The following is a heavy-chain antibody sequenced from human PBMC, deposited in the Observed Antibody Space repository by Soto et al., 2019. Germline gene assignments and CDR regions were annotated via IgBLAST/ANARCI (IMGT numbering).Heavy chain of an antibody. D-gene: IGHD2-21*02. V-gene: IGHV4-4*07. CDR1: GGSITDYS. J-gene: IGHJ5*02. CDR2: IFSSCST. Sequence: SETLSLTCTVSGGSITDYSWVWIRQPAGKGLEWIGRIFSSCSTNYNPSLKGRITMSLDTSKNQFSLQLNSATATDTAVYFCARDQGVVVTADNWFDPWGQGILVTVSS. CDR3: ARDQGVVVTADNWFDP.